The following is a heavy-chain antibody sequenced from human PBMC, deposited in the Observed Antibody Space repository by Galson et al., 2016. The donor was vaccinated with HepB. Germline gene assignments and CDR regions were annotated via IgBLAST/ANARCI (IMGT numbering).Heavy chain of an antibody. CDR3: ASHSDHMSGYYYGVDV. J-gene: IGHJ6*02. D-gene: IGHD3-3*01. CDR1: GFTVSSYY. Sequence: SLRLSCAASGFTVSSYYMSWVRQAPGKGLEWVSVIYSGDTTYYADSVKGRFTISRDNSKNTLYLQMNSLRAEATAVYYCASHSDHMSGYYYGVDVWGQGTTVTVSS. V-gene: IGHV3-53*01. CDR2: IYSGDTT.